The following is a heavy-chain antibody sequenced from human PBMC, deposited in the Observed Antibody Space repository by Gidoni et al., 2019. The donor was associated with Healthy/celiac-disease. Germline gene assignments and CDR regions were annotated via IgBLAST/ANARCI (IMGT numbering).Heavy chain of an antibody. V-gene: IGHV3-23*01. Sequence: EVQLLESGGGLVQPGRSLRLSCAAAGFTFSSYAMSWVRQAPGKGLEWVSAISGSGGSTYYADSVKGRFTISRDNSKNTLYLQMNSLRAEDTAVYYCAKDPSSSWTFDYWGQGTLVTVSS. CDR3: AKDPSSSWTFDY. D-gene: IGHD6-13*01. CDR2: ISGSGGST. CDR1: GFTFSSYA. J-gene: IGHJ4*02.